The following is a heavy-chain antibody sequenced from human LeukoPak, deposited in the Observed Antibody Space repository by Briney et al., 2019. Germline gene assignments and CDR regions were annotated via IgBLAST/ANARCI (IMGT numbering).Heavy chain of an antibody. J-gene: IGHJ5*02. CDR2: ISGSGGST. D-gene: IGHD6-13*01. Sequence: GGSLRLSCAASGFTFSSYGMSWVRQAPGKGLEWVSAISGSGGSTYYADSVKGRFTISRDNSKNTLYLQMNSLRAEDTAVYYCAKSGYSSSWYVSGDNWFDPWGQGTLVTVSS. V-gene: IGHV3-23*01. CDR1: GFTFSSYG. CDR3: AKSGYSSSWYVSGDNWFDP.